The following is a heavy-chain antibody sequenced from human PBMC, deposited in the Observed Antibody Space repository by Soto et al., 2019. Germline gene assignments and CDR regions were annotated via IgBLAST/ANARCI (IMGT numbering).Heavy chain of an antibody. CDR1: GGSFSGYY. D-gene: IGHD6-6*01. V-gene: IGHV4-34*01. CDR3: ARGLSIAARRGRGYYYYMDV. Sequence: SETLSLTCAVYGGSFSGYYWSWIRQPPGKGLEWIGEINHSGSTNYNPSLKSRVTISVDTSKNQFSLKLSSVTAADTAVYYCARGLSIAARRGRGYYYYMDVWGKGTTVTVSS. J-gene: IGHJ6*03. CDR2: INHSGST.